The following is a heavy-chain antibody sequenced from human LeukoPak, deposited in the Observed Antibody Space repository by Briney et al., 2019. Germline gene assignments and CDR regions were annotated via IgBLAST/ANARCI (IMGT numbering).Heavy chain of an antibody. J-gene: IGHJ4*02. CDR1: GGSFSGYY. D-gene: IGHD3-3*01. Sequence: SETLSLTCAVYGGSFSGYYWSWIRQPPGKGLEWIGEINHSGSTNYNPSLKSRVTISVDTSKNQFSLKLSSVTAADTAVYYCARGINYDFWSGYSTFDYWGQGTLVTVSS. CDR3: ARGINYDFWSGYSTFDY. V-gene: IGHV4-34*01. CDR2: INHSGST.